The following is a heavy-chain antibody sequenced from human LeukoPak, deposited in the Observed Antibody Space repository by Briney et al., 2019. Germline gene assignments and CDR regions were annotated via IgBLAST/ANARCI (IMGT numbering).Heavy chain of an antibody. D-gene: IGHD2-2*01. J-gene: IGHJ6*02. V-gene: IGHV3-30-3*01. CDR1: GFTFSSYA. CDR3: ARDRVEDIVVLPAASWVYYYGMDV. Sequence: PGRSLRLSCAASGFTFSSYAMHWVRQAPGKGLEWVAVISYDGSNKYYADSVKGRFTISRDNSKNTLYLQMNSLRAEDTAVYYCARDRVEDIVVLPAASWVYYYGMDVWGQGTTVTLSS. CDR2: ISYDGSNK.